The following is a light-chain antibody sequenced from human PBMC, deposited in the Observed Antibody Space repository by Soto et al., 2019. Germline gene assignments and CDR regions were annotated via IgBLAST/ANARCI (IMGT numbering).Light chain of an antibody. CDR2: EVT. CDR1: SSDVGDTY. Sequence: QCALAQPPSASGSPGQSVTISCTGTSSDVGDTYVSWYQQHLGKAPKLIIYEVTLRPSGVPDLFSGYKSGNTASLTVSGRQADDEADYYCGAYAGSNTFVFGTGTTLTVL. J-gene: IGLJ1*01. V-gene: IGLV2-8*01. CDR3: GAYAGSNTFV.